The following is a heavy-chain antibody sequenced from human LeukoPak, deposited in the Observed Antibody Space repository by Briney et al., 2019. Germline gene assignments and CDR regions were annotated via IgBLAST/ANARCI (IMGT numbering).Heavy chain of an antibody. CDR1: GFTFSRYW. CDR3: ARVQWELRGVGSYFEY. Sequence: GGSLRLSCVVSGFTFSRYWMSWVRQAPGKGLEWVANIKQDGSEKYYVDSVKGRFTMSRDNAKNSLYLQMNSLRAEDTAVYYCARVQWELRGVGSYFEYWGKGALVTVSS. D-gene: IGHD1-26*01. CDR2: IKQDGSEK. J-gene: IGHJ4*02. V-gene: IGHV3-7*01.